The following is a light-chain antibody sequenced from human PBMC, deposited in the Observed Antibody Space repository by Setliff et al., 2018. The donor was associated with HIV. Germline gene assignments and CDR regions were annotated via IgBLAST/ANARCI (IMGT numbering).Light chain of an antibody. V-gene: IGLV2-14*01. CDR2: EVS. CDR3: SSYTSSSTL. CDR1: SSDVGGYNY. J-gene: IGLJ1*01. Sequence: QSALTQPASVSGSPGQSITIPCTGTSSDVGGYNYVSWYQQHPGKATKLMIYEVSNRPSGVSNRFSGSKSGNTASLTISGLQAEDEADYYCSSYTSSSTLFGTGTKVTVL.